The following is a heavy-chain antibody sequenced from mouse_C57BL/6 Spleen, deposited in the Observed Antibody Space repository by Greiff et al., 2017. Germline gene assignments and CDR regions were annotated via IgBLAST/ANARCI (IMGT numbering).Heavy chain of an antibody. CDR1: GYTFTSYW. CDR3: AIHYYGSSWRAWFAY. D-gene: IGHD1-1*01. J-gene: IGHJ3*01. V-gene: IGHV1-74*01. Sequence: QVQLQQPGAELVKPGASVKVSCKASGYTFTSYWMHWVKQRPGQGLEWIGRIHPSDSDTNYNQKFKGKATLTVDKSSSTAYMQLSSLTSEDSAVYYCAIHYYGSSWRAWFAYWGQGTLVTVSA. CDR2: IHPSDSDT.